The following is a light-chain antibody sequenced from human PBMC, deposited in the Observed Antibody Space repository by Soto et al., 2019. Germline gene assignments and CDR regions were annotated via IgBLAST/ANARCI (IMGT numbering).Light chain of an antibody. J-gene: IGLJ1*01. CDR1: SSDVGSYNL. CDR3: CSYAGSSTSYV. V-gene: IGLV2-23*01. Sequence: QSVLTQPASVSGPPGQSITISCTGTSSDVGSYNLVSWYQQHPGKAPKLMIYEGSKRPSGVSNRFSGSKSGNTASLTISGLQAEDEAEYYCCSYAGSSTSYVFGTGTKVTVL. CDR2: EGS.